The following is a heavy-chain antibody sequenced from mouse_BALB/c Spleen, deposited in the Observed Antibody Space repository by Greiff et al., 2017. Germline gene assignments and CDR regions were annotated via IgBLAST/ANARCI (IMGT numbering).Heavy chain of an antibody. D-gene: IGHD1-1*01. Sequence: VQLQQPGAELVKPGASVKLSCKASGYTFTSYWMHWVKQRPGQGLEWIGEIDPSDSYTNYSQKFKGKATLTVDKSSSTAYMQLSSLTSEDSAVYYCARAYGSSYWYFDVWGAGTTVTVSS. CDR1: GYTFTSYW. CDR2: IDPSDSYT. J-gene: IGHJ1*01. CDR3: ARAYGSSYWYFDV. V-gene: IGHV1-69*02.